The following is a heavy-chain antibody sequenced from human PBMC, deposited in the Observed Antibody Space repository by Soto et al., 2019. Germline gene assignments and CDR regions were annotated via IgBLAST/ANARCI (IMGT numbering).Heavy chain of an antibody. J-gene: IGHJ5*01. CDR3: ARGAGCSGGSCAEGYNWFCS. CDR2: TYYRSKWYN. V-gene: IGHV6-1*01. CDR1: AESVSSNSAA. Sequence: SQTLSLPCAVSAESVSSNSAAWNWLRQSPSRRLEWLGRTYYRSKWYNDYAVYVRSRITINTDTSKHQFPLHLNSVTHTDMAYYYCARGAGCSGGSCAEGYNWFCSWGQGTLGTVSS. D-gene: IGHD2-15*01.